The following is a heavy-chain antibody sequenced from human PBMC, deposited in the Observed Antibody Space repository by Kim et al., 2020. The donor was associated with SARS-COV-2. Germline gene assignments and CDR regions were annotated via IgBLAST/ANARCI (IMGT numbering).Heavy chain of an antibody. CDR2: ISYDGSNK. CDR3: ARDYGGNSGPWYYYYGM. Sequence: GGSLRLSCAASGFTFSSYGMHWVRQAPGKGLEWVAVISYDGSNKYYAYSVKGRFTISRDNSKNTLYLQLNSLRAEDTAVYYCARDYGGNSGPWYYYYGM. CDR1: GFTFSSYG. V-gene: IGHV3-33*05. D-gene: IGHD4-17*01. J-gene: IGHJ6*01.